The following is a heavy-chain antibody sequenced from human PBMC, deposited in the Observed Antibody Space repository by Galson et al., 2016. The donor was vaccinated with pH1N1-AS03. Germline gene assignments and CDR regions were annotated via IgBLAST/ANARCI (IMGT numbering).Heavy chain of an antibody. J-gene: IGHJ5*02. CDR1: GGSISSSSYY. D-gene: IGHD4-17*01. CDR3: ARRVYGDYVNWFDP. V-gene: IGHV4-39*01. Sequence: ETLSLTCTVSGGSISSSSYYWGWIRQPPGKGLEWIGSIYYSGSAYCNPSLKSRVTISVDTSKNQFSLKLSSVTAADTAVYYCARRVYGDYVNWFDPWGQGTLVTVSS. CDR2: IYYSGSA.